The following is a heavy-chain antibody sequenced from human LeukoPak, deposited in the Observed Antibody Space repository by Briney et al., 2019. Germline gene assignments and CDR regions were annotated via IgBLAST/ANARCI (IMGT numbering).Heavy chain of an antibody. CDR3: ARAGGYYGSGRPYYYYYYMDV. V-gene: IGHV1-18*01. CDR1: GYNFISYG. J-gene: IGHJ6*03. D-gene: IGHD3-10*01. Sequence: ASVKVSCKASGYNFISYGISWVRQAPGQGLEWMGWISAYNGNTNYAQKLQGRVTMTTDTSTSTDYMELRSLRSDDTAVYYCARAGGYYGSGRPYYYYYYMDVWGKGTTVTISS. CDR2: ISAYNGNT.